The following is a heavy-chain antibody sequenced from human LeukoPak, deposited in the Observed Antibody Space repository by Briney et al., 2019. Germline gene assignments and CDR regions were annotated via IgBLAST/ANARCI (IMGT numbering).Heavy chain of an antibody. D-gene: IGHD4-17*01. J-gene: IGHJ4*02. Sequence: GESLKISCKGSGYRFTSYWIGWVRQMPGKGLEWMRIIYPDDSDTRYSPSFQGQVTISADKSISTAHLQWSSLKASDTAIYYCARRTFGDYYFDYWGQGTLVTVSS. CDR2: IYPDDSDT. V-gene: IGHV5-51*01. CDR3: ARRTFGDYYFDY. CDR1: GYRFTSYW.